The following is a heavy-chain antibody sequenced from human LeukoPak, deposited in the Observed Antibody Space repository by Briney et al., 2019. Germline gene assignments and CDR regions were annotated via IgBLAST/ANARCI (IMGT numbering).Heavy chain of an antibody. CDR1: GFTFSSYG. Sequence: PGRSLRLSCAASGFTFSSYGMHWVRQAPGKGLELVAVISYDGSNKYYADSVKGRFTISRDNSKNTLYLQMNSLRAEDTAVYYCAKKAAAGTGDFDYWGQGTLVTVSS. CDR2: ISYDGSNK. D-gene: IGHD6-13*01. CDR3: AKKAAAGTGDFDY. J-gene: IGHJ4*02. V-gene: IGHV3-30*18.